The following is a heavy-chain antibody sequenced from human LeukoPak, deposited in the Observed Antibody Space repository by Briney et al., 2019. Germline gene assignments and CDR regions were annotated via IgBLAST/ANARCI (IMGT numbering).Heavy chain of an antibody. CDR1: GFTFSSAW. J-gene: IGHJ4*02. Sequence: GGSLRLSCAASGFTFSSAWVTWVRQAPGKGLEWVATIKDDGSDKYYVDSVKGRFTISRDNAKKSLWLQMNSLRVEDTAMYYCADLGSRDWGQGTLVTVSS. CDR2: IKDDGSDK. CDR3: ADLGSRD. V-gene: IGHV3-7*01. D-gene: IGHD3-16*01.